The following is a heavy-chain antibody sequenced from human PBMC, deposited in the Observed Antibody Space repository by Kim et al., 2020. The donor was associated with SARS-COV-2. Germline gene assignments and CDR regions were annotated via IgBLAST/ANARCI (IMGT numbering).Heavy chain of an antibody. D-gene: IGHD2-2*01. CDR3: ARGSFIGYCSSTSCQAAFDI. V-gene: IGHV1-18*01. J-gene: IGHJ3*02. CDR2: ISAYNGNT. Sequence: ASVKVSCKASGYTFTSYGISWVRQAPGQGLEWMGWISAYNGNTNYAQKLQGRVTMTTDTSTSTAYMELRSLRSDDTAVYYCARGSFIGYCSSTSCQAAFDIGGQGTMVTVSS. CDR1: GYTFTSYG.